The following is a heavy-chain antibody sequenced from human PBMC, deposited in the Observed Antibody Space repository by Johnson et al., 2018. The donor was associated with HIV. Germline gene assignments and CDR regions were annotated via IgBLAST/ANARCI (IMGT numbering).Heavy chain of an antibody. J-gene: IGHJ3*02. D-gene: IGHD3-22*01. CDR2: ISYDGSNK. Sequence: VQLVESGGGVVQPGRSLRLSCAASGFTFSSYGMHWVRQAPGKGLEWVAVISYDGSNKYYADSVKGRFTISRDNSKNTLYLQMNSLRAEDTAVYYCAKAGWYDSSGLNDAFDIWGQGTMVTVSS. V-gene: IGHV3-30*18. CDR1: GFTFSSYG. CDR3: AKAGWYDSSGLNDAFDI.